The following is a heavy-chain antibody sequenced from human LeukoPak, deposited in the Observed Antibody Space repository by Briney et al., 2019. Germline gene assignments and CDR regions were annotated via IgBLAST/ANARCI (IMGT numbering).Heavy chain of an antibody. CDR3: ASRTFEVEWL. J-gene: IGHJ4*02. CDR2: INHSGST. D-gene: IGHD3-3*01. V-gene: IGHV4-34*01. Sequence: SETLSLTCAVSGGSFSGYYWSWIRQPPGKGLEWIGEINHSGSTNYNPSLKSRVTISVDTSKNQLSLKLSSVTAADTAVYYCASRTFEVEWLWGQGTLVTASS. CDR1: GGSFSGYY.